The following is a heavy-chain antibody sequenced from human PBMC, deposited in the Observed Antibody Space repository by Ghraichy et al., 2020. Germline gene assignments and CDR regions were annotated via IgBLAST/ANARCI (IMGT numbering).Heavy chain of an antibody. CDR2: IYYSGST. J-gene: IGHJ4*02. CDR3: ATRRDKRGYEYFDY. Sequence: SETLSLTCTVSGGSISSGGYYWSWIRQHPGKGLEWIGYIYYSGSTYYNPSLKSRVTISVDTSKNQFSLKLSSVTAADTAVYYCATRRDKRGYEYFDYWGQGTLVTVSS. V-gene: IGHV4-31*03. CDR1: GGSISSGGYY. D-gene: IGHD5-18*01.